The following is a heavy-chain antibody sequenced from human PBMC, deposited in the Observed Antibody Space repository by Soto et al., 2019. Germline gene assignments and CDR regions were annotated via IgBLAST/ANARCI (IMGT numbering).Heavy chain of an antibody. Sequence: QAQLVQSGAEEKKPGASVKVSCKASVYTFSSYGITWVRQAPGQGLEWMGWISNYNDNMNYAQNLQDRVTMTTDTSTNTAYMELRSLRSDDTAVYYCARPKRGYDAFDIWGQGTTVTVS. J-gene: IGHJ3*02. CDR3: ARPKRGYDAFDI. CDR1: VYTFSSYG. CDR2: ISNYNDNM. V-gene: IGHV1-18*01. D-gene: IGHD3-16*01.